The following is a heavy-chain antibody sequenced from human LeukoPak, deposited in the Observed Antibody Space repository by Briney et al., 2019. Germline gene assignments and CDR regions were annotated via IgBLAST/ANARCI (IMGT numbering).Heavy chain of an antibody. V-gene: IGHV3-43*01. CDR3: AKDIRWGSSRGDPYYYYGMDV. CDR2: ISWDGGST. J-gene: IGHJ6*02. CDR1: GFTFDDYT. Sequence: PGGSLRLSCAASGFTFDDYTMHWVRQAPGKGLEWVSLISWDGGSTYYADSVKGRFTISRDNSKNSLYLQMNSLRTEDTALYYCAKDIRWGSSRGDPYYYYGMDVWGQGTTVTVSS. D-gene: IGHD4-23*01.